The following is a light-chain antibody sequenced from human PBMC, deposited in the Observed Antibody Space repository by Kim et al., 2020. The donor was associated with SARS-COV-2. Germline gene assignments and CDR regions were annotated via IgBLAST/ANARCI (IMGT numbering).Light chain of an antibody. V-gene: IGKV1-5*01. CDR3: QHYNGYPWT. Sequence: DIQLTQHPSTLSAPIGDRVTITCRATESVDRWLAWYQQKPGQAPKLLIYDASTLEDGVPTRFSGSGSGTEFTLTISSLQPDDVATFYCQHYNGYPWTFGQGTKVDIK. J-gene: IGKJ1*01. CDR1: ESVDRW. CDR2: DAS.